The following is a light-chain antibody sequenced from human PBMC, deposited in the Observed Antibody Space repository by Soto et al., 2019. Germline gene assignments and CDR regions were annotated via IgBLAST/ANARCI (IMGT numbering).Light chain of an antibody. Sequence: QSVLTQPPSASGTPGQRVTISCSGSSSNIGSNAVNWYQQLPGTAPKLLIYDDDQRPSGVPDRFSGSKSGTSASLAISGLEFEDEGDFDCEAWYDSLNALLVFGPGTKVTVL. J-gene: IGLJ1*01. V-gene: IGLV1-44*01. CDR2: DDD. CDR1: SSNIGSNA. CDR3: EAWYDSLNALLV.